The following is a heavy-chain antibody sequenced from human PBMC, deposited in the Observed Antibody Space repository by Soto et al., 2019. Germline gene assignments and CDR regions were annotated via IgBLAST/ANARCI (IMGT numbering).Heavy chain of an antibody. CDR3: AGRGYSYGYYTLAY. D-gene: IGHD5-18*01. V-gene: IGHV3-64D*06. CDR2: INSNGGST. CDR1: GFTFSSYA. J-gene: IGHJ4*02. Sequence: GGSLKLSCSASGFTFSSYAMHWVRQAPGKGLEYVSAINSNGGSTYYADSVKGRFTISRDNSKNTLYLQMSSLRAEDTAVYYCAGRGYSYGYYTLAYWGQGTLVTVSS.